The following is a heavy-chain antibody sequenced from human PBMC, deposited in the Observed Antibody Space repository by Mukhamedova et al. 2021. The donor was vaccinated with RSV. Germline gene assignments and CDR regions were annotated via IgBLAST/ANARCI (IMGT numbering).Heavy chain of an antibody. CDR3: ARDPGNWRFLF. V-gene: IGHV3-33*01. D-gene: IGHD3-3*01. J-gene: IGHJ4*02. CDR1: YG. Sequence: YGFNWVRQAPGKGLEWVGVIWNDGTSTYYADSVKGRFIISRDNSKNTLFLQMNSLRAEDTAVYYCARDPGNWRFLFWGQGTLVTV. CDR2: IWNDGTST.